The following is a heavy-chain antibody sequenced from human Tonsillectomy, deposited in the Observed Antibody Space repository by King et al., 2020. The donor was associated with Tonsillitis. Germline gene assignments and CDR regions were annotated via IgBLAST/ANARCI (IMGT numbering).Heavy chain of an antibody. J-gene: IGHJ4*02. Sequence: VPLVESGAEVKKPGVSEKVSCKVSVYTFTDYYIHWVRQAPGQGLECVGWKNPNSGGTNYAHKFQCRVTMTRDTSINTAYLELSSLRSDDTAVYYCARDTYYDDSGYSDDWGQGTLVTVSS. V-gene: IGHV1-2*07. CDR3: ARDTYYDDSGYSDD. CDR2: KNPNSGGT. CDR1: VYTFTDYY. D-gene: IGHD3-22*01.